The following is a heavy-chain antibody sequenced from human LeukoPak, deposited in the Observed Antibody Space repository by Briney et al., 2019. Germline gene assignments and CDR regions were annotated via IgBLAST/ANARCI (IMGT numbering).Heavy chain of an antibody. CDR1: GFSFSNYW. CDR3: AREYCSSKSCPTFDY. V-gene: IGHV3-74*01. CDR2: INSDGIST. D-gene: IGHD2-2*01. J-gene: IGHJ4*02. Sequence: PGGSLRLSCAASGFSFSNYWMHWVRQAPGKGLVWVSRINSDGISTTYADSVKGRFTISRDNAKNTLYLQMNSLRADDTAVYYCAREYCSSKSCPTFDYWGQETRVTVSS.